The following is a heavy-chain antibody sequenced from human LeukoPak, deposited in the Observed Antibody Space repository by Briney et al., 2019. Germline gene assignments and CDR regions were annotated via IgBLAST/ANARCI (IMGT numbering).Heavy chain of an antibody. D-gene: IGHD6-19*01. CDR2: IWYDGSNK. J-gene: IGHJ4*02. CDR1: GFTFSTYG. Sequence: GRSLRLSCAASGFTFSTYGMHWVRQAPGKGLEWVAVIWYDGSNKYYADSVKGRFTISRDNSKNTLYLEMNSLRAEDTAVYYCARGIRWLVRYYFDYWGQGTLVTVCS. CDR3: ARGIRWLVRYYFDY. V-gene: IGHV3-33*01.